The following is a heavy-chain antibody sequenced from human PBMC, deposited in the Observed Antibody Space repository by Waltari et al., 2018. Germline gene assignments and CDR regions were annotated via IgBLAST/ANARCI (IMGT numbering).Heavy chain of an antibody. CDR2: IYPGDSDT. D-gene: IGHD6-6*01. V-gene: IGHV5-51*01. CDR3: ARQSRYSSSFNWFDT. CDR1: GYSFNSYW. Sequence: EVQLVQSGAEVKKPGEALKISCQGSGYSFNSYWNGWVRQMPGKGLEWMGNIYPGDSDTRYSPSFQGQVTIAADKSISTAYLQWSSLKASDTAMYYCARQSRYSSSFNWFDTWGQGTLVTVSS. J-gene: IGHJ5*02.